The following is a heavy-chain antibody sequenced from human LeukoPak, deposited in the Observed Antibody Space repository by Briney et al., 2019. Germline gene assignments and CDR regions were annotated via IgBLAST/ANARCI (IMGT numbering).Heavy chain of an antibody. J-gene: IGHJ6*02. CDR3: VRERAASGTYYYNMDV. CDR2: IHYCGSP. D-gene: IGHD6-13*01. Sequence: PSETLSLTCTVSGGSISSDYWSWVREPPGRGLEWIEYIHYCGSPNYSPSLKSRVTISVDTSKNQFSLRLRSVTAADTAVYYCVRERAASGTYYYNMDVWGQGTTVTVSS. V-gene: IGHV4-59*01. CDR1: GGSISSDY.